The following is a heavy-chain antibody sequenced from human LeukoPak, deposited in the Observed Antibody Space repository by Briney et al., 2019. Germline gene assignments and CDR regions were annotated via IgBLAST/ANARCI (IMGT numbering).Heavy chain of an antibody. Sequence: PSETLSLTCTVSGGSISSYYWSWIRQPPGKGLEWIGYIYYSGSTNYNPSLKSRVTISVDTSKNQFSLKLGSVTAADTAVYYCAREDYDFWSGSNWFDPWGQGTLVTVSS. CDR1: GGSISSYY. J-gene: IGHJ5*02. CDR2: IYYSGST. CDR3: AREDYDFWSGSNWFDP. V-gene: IGHV4-59*01. D-gene: IGHD3-3*01.